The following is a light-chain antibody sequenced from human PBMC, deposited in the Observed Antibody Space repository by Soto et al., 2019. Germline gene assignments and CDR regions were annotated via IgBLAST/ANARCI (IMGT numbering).Light chain of an antibody. CDR2: DAS. CDR3: QQRSNWPRMYT. CDR1: QSVSSY. V-gene: IGKV3-11*01. J-gene: IGKJ2*01. Sequence: EIVLTQSPATLSLSPGERATLSCRASQSVSSYLAWYQQKPGQAPRLLIYDASIRATGIPARFSGSGSGTDFTLTISSLEPEDFAVYYCQQRSNWPRMYTFGQGTKLEIK.